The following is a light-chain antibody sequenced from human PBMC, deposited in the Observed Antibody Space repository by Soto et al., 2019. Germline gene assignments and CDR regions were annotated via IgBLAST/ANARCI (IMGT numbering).Light chain of an antibody. CDR3: QQRARWPMP. Sequence: EVGLTQSPATLSVSPGESVTLSCRASQSVSSYVAWYQHKPGQAPRPLIYDTFRRANGVPDRFSGGGSGTDFTLTISSLEPEDFAVYYCQQRARWPMPFGQGTRLELK. J-gene: IGKJ5*01. CDR2: DTF. CDR1: QSVSSY. V-gene: IGKV3-11*01.